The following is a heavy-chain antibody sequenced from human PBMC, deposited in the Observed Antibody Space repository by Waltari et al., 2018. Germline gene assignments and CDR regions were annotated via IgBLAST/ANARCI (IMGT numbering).Heavy chain of an antibody. CDR2: INSYGSDT. J-gene: IGHJ6*01. Sequence: EEQLSESGGGLVQPGGSLRLSCAASGFTFKDFDMTGVRQAPGKGMEVVANINSYGSDTQDADFVRGRFTMSRDNSRGTVSLQMNGLRAADTAVYYCVKVMGDLGTKYGLDVWGRGTTVTVSS. D-gene: IGHD1-1*01. CDR1: GFTFKDFD. CDR3: VKVMGDLGTKYGLDV. V-gene: IGHV3-23*05.